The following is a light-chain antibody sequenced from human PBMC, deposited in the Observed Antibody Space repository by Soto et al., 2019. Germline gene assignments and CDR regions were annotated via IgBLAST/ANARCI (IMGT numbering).Light chain of an antibody. Sequence: QSVLTQPPSASGSPGQSVTISCTGTSSDVGAYKYVSWYQQYPGKAPKLMIYEVTKRPSGVPDRFSGSKSGNTASLTVSGLQAEDEADYYCTSYVRNDIWVFSGGTKLTVL. CDR2: EVT. CDR3: TSYVRNDIWV. V-gene: IGLV2-8*01. CDR1: SSDVGAYKY. J-gene: IGLJ3*02.